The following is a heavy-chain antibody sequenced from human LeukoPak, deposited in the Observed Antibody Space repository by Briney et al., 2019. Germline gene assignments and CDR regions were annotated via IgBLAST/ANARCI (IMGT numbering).Heavy chain of an antibody. J-gene: IGHJ5*02. CDR2: IRSKANSYAT. CDR3: TRPLFQDFWFDP. V-gene: IGHV3-73*01. Sequence: PGGSLRLSCAASGFTFSGSAMHWVRQASGKGLEWVGRIRSKANSYATAYAASVKGRFTISRDDSKNMAYLQMSSLKTEDTAIYYCTRPLFQDFWFDPWGQGTLVTVSS. CDR1: GFTFSGSA. D-gene: IGHD2/OR15-2a*01.